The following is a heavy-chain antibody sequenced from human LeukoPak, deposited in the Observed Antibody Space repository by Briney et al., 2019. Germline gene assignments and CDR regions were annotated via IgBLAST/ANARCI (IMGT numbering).Heavy chain of an antibody. CDR2: IKYDGIAK. CDR1: GFIFTDYW. J-gene: IGHJ4*02. CDR3: VTRSGSYYY. V-gene: IGHV3-7*03. Sequence: GGSLRLSCAASGFIFTDYWMNWVRQAPGKGLEWVAMIKYDGIAKNYLDSVKGRFTISRDSSKNTLYLQVNSLRAEDTAVYYCVTRSGSYYYWGQGILVTVSS. D-gene: IGHD1-26*01.